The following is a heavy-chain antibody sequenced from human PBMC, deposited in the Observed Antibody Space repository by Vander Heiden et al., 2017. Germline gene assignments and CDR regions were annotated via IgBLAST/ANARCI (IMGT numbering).Heavy chain of an antibody. D-gene: IGHD6-13*01. CDR2: INAGNGNT. CDR1: GYTFTSYA. CDR3: ARDPRLAAAGYYYYYGMDV. J-gene: IGHJ6*02. Sequence: QVQLVQSGAEVKKPGASVTVSCKASGYTFTSYAMHWVRQAPGQRLEWMGWINAGNGNTKYSQKFQGRGTITRDTSASTAYMELSSLRSEDTAVYYCARDPRLAAAGYYYYYGMDVWAKGPRSPSP. V-gene: IGHV1-3*01.